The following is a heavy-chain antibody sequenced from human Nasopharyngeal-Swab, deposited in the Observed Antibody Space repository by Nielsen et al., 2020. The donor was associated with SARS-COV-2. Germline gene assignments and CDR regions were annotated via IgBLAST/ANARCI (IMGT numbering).Heavy chain of an antibody. V-gene: IGHV4-39*07. CDR2: IYYSGST. J-gene: IGHJ5*02. CDR3: ARIPQEGEWYDP. Sequence: SETLSLTCTVSGGSISSSSYYWGWIRQPPGKGLEWIGSIYYSGSTYYNPSLKSRVTISVDTSKNQFSLKLSSVTAADTAVYYCARIPQEGEWYDPWGQGTLVTVSS. CDR1: GGSISSSSYY. D-gene: IGHD3-10*01.